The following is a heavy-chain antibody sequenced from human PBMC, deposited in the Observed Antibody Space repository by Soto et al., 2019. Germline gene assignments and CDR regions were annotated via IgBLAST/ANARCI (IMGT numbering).Heavy chain of an antibody. V-gene: IGHV4-38-2*01. CDR2: IYHSGSS. J-gene: IGHJ4*02. CDR3: ARSTTSLYYFDY. CDR1: GYSISSGFY. Sequence: SETLSLTCAVSGYSISSGFYWGWIRQPPGKGLEWIGNIYHSGSSYYIPSLKSRVTISVDTSKNQFSLNLSSVTAADTAVYYCARSTTSLYYFDYWGQGTLVTVSS. D-gene: IGHD2-2*01.